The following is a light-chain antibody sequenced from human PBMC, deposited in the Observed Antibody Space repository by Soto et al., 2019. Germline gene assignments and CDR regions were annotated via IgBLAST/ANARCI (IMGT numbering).Light chain of an antibody. Sequence: QSALTQPASVAGSPGQSITISCTGTSSDVGGYNYVSWYQQQPGKAPKLMIYEVSNRPSGVSNRFSGSKSGNTASLSISGLQAEDEADYYCSSYTSSSNRVFGGGTKLTVL. J-gene: IGLJ3*02. V-gene: IGLV2-14*01. CDR1: SSDVGGYNY. CDR2: EVS. CDR3: SSYTSSSNRV.